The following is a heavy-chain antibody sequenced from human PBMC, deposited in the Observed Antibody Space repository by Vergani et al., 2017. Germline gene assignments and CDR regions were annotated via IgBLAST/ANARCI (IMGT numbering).Heavy chain of an antibody. CDR1: GFTFSSYG. Sequence: QVQLVESGGGVVQPGRSLRLSCAASGFTFSSYGMHWVRQAPGKGLEWVAVISYDGSNKYYADSVKGRFTISRDNAKNSLYLQMNSLRAEDTAVYYCARDGGGGYYYYYYGMDVWGQGTTVTVSS. CDR2: ISYDGSNK. J-gene: IGHJ6*02. D-gene: IGHD2-15*01. V-gene: IGHV3-30*03. CDR3: ARDGGGGYYYYYYGMDV.